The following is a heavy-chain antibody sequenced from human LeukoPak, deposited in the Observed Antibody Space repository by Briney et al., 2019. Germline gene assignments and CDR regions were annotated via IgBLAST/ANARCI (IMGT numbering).Heavy chain of an antibody. V-gene: IGHV3-23*01. CDR2: ISGSGGST. CDR1: GFTFSSYA. Sequence: GGSLRLSCAASGFTFSSYAMSWVRQAPGKGLEWVSAISGSGGSTYYADSVKGRFTISRDNSKNTLYLQMNSLRAEDTAVYYCARDLGDFWSGTLPCCGMDVWGQGTTVTVSS. CDR3: ARDLGDFWSGTLPCCGMDV. D-gene: IGHD3-3*01. J-gene: IGHJ6*02.